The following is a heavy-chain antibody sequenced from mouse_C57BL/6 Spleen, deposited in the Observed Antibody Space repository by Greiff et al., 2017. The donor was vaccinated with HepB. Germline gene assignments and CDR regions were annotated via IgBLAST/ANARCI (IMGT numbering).Heavy chain of an antibody. CDR1: GYAFTNYL. D-gene: IGHD1-1*01. Sequence: VQRVESGAELVRPGTSVKVSCKASGYAFTNYLIEWVKQRPGQGLEWIGVINPGSGGTNYNEKFKGKATLTADKSSSTAYMQLSSLTSEDSAVYFCARSVITTVVYWYFDVWGTGTTVTVSS. CDR2: INPGSGGT. CDR3: ARSVITTVVYWYFDV. J-gene: IGHJ1*03. V-gene: IGHV1-54*01.